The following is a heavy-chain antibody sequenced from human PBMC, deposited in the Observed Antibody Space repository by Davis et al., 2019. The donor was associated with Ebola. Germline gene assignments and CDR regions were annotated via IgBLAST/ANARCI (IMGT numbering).Heavy chain of an antibody. CDR2: IKSKTDGGTT. J-gene: IGHJ6*03. CDR3: TADVVPAATRGVYYYYYYMDV. V-gene: IGHV3-15*01. CDR1: GFSFRNYV. D-gene: IGHD2-2*01. Sequence: GGSLRLSCAASGFSFRNYVMHWVRQAPGKGLEWVGRIKSKTDGGTTDYAAPVKGRFTISRDDSKNTLYLQMNSLKTEDTALYYCTADVVPAATRGVYYYYYYMDVWGKGTTVTVSS.